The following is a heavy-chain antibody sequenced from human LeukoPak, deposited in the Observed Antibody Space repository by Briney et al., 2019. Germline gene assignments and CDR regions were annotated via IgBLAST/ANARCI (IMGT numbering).Heavy chain of an antibody. CDR1: GFTFSSYG. Sequence: GGSLRLSCAASGFTFSSYGIHWVRRAPGKGLEWVAFIRYDGSNKYYADSVKGRFTISRDNSKNTLYLQMNSLRAEDTAVYYCAKGTYYYDSNEYFQHWGQGTLVTVSS. D-gene: IGHD3-22*01. CDR3: AKGTYYYDSNEYFQH. V-gene: IGHV3-30*02. J-gene: IGHJ1*01. CDR2: IRYDGSNK.